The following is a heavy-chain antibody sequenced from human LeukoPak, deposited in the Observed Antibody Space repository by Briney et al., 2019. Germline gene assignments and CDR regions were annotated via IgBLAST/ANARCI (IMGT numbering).Heavy chain of an antibody. V-gene: IGHV3-7*01. CDR2: IKQDGSEK. J-gene: IGHJ4*02. CDR1: GFTFSSYW. CDR3: ARPAYCGGNCYYFPDY. Sequence: GGSLRLSCAASGFTFSSYWVSWVRQAPGKGLEWVANIKQDGSEKNYVDSVKGRFTISRDNAKNSLYLQMNSLRAEDTAVYYCARPAYCGGNCYYFPDYWGQGTLVTVSS. D-gene: IGHD2-21*02.